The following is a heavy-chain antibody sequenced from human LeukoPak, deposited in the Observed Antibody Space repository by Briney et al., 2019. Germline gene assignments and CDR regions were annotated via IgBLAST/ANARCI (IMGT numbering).Heavy chain of an antibody. J-gene: IGHJ4*02. CDR1: GFTFSNAW. Sequence: GGSLRLSCAASGFTFSNAWMSWVRQAPGKGLEWVGRIKSKTDGGTTDYAAPVKGRFTISRDDSKNTQYLQMNSLKTEDTAVYYCTTDFSGSYPMLGYWGQGTLVTVSS. CDR2: IKSKTDGGTT. V-gene: IGHV3-15*01. CDR3: TTDFSGSYPMLGY. D-gene: IGHD3-10*01.